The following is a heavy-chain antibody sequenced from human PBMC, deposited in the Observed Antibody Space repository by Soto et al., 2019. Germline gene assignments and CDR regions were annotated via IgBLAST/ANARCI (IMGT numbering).Heavy chain of an antibody. V-gene: IGHV2-5*02. D-gene: IGHD6-19*01. CDR2: IYWDDDK. CDR3: PHIVVSGLGYYLGY. CDR1: GFSLSSTRMA. J-gene: IGHJ4*02. Sequence: QITLKESGPTLVKPTQTLTLTCTFSGFSLSSTRMAVGWIRQPPGKALEWLALIYWDDDKRYSSFLKSRLTKTKDPFKNPVVHKIAKMDSVDTVSNYCPHIVVSGLGYYLGYWGKG.